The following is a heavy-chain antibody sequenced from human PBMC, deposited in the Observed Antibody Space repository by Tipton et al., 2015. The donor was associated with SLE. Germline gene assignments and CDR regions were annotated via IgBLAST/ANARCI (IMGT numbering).Heavy chain of an antibody. J-gene: IGHJ4*02. V-gene: IGHV4-38-2*01. CDR1: GYSISSGYY. CDR3: ARQSQLVRDFDY. Sequence: TLSLTCAVSGYSISSGYYWGWMRQPPGKGLEGIGSIYYSGTPFYNPSLQSRVTISVDTSKNQFSLKLSSVTAADTAAYYCARQSQLVRDFDYWGQGTLVTVSS. CDR2: IYYSGTP. D-gene: IGHD6-13*01.